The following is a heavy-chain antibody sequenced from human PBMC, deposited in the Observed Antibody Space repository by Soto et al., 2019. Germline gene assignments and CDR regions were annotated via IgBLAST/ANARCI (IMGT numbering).Heavy chain of an antibody. D-gene: IGHD3-16*01. V-gene: IGHV3-11*01. CDR1: GFTFSDYY. CDR3: ARLRPTNTGGTFDI. CDR2: ITYNGDTI. J-gene: IGHJ3*02. Sequence: QVQLVESGGGLVKPGGSLRLSCAASGFTFSDYYTTWIRQAPGKGLEWLSYITYNGDTIYYADCVKGRFTISRDNAHNSLYLEMNSLRAEDTAIYYCARLRPTNTGGTFDIWGQGTMVTVSS.